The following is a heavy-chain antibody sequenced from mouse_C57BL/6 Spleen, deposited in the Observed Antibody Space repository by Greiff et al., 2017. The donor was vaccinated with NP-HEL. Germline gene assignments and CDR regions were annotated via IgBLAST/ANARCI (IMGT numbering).Heavy chain of an antibody. CDR2: IHPNSGST. CDR3: ARYYGGWYFDV. D-gene: IGHD1-1*01. V-gene: IGHV1-64*01. Sequence: QVQLQQPGAELVKPGASVKLSCKASGYTFTSYWMHWVKQRPGQGLEWIGMIHPNSGSTNYNEKFKSKATLTVDKSSSTAYMQLSSLTSEDSAVYYCARYYGGWYFDVWGTGTTVTVSS. J-gene: IGHJ1*03. CDR1: GYTFTSYW.